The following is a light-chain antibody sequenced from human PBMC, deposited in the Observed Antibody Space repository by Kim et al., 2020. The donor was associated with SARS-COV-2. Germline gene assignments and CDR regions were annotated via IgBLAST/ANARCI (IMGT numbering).Light chain of an antibody. V-gene: IGLV1-47*01. CDR2: RNN. CDR3: ATWDDSLSGVV. CDR1: SSNIGINH. J-gene: IGLJ2*01. Sequence: QSVLTQPPSASGTPGQRVTISCSGSSSNIGINHVYWYQQLPGTAPKVLIYRNNQRPSGVPERFSGSTSGTSASLANSGLRSEDEADYYCATWDDSLSGVVFGGGTQLTVL.